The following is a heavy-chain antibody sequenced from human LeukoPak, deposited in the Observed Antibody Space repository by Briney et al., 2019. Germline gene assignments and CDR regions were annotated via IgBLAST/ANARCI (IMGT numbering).Heavy chain of an antibody. J-gene: IGHJ4*02. CDR2: ISGSGGST. V-gene: IGHV3-23*01. Sequence: QPGGSLRLSCSASGFTFSSYAMSWVRQAPGKGLEWVSAISGSGGSTYYADSVKGRFTISRDNSKNTLYLQMNSLRAEDTAVYYCAKDQYSSSWYYECAFDYWGQGTLVTVSS. D-gene: IGHD6-13*01. CDR3: AKDQYSSSWYYECAFDY. CDR1: GFTFSSYA.